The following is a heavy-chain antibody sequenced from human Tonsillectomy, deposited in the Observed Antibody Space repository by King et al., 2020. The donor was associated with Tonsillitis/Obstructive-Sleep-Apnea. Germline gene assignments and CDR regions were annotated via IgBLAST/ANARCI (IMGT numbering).Heavy chain of an antibody. V-gene: IGHV7-4-1*02. CDR2: INTNTGNP. J-gene: IGHJ5*02. CDR1: GYTFTNST. CDR3: AREVIVEPAPYGWFDP. Sequence: VQLVESGSELKKPGASVKVSCKASGYTFTNSTLHWVRQAPGQGLEWMGWINTNTGNPTYAQGVTGRFVFSLDPSVSTAYLQISSLQAEDAAVYYCAREVIVEPAPYGWFDPWGQGTLVTVSS. D-gene: IGHD2-2*01.